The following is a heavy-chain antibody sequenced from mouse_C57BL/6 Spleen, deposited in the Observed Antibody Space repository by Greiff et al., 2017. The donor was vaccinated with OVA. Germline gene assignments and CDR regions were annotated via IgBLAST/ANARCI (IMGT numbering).Heavy chain of an antibody. Sequence: EVQLQQSGPELVKPGDSVKITCKASGYSFTGYYMNWVKQSPEKSLEWIGEINPSTGGTTYNQKFKAKATLTVDTSSSTAYMQLKSLTSEDSAVDYCARRDYGSSYSFDYWGQGTTLTVSS. D-gene: IGHD1-1*01. CDR2: INPSTGGT. CDR1: GYSFTGYY. V-gene: IGHV1-42*01. CDR3: ARRDYGSSYSFDY. J-gene: IGHJ2*01.